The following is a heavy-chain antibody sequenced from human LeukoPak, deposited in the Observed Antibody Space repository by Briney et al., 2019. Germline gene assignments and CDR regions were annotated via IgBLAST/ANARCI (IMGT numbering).Heavy chain of an antibody. D-gene: IGHD2-2*01. J-gene: IGHJ4*02. Sequence: ASVKVSCKASGYTFTGYYMHWVRQAPGQGLEWMGWINPNSGGTNYAQKFQGRVTMTRDTSISTAYMGLSRLRSDDTAVYYCAGSISSDIVVVPAATGTSGYWGQGTLVTVSS. CDR1: GYTFTGYY. CDR2: INPNSGGT. CDR3: AGSISSDIVVVPAATGTSGY. V-gene: IGHV1-2*02.